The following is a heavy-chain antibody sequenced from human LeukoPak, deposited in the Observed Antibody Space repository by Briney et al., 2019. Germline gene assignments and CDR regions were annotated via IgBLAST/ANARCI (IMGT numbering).Heavy chain of an antibody. CDR1: GGSISSYY. V-gene: IGHV4-59*01. J-gene: IGHJ3*02. D-gene: IGHD4-17*01. CDR2: IYYSGST. CDR3: ARDGDYGDYLDAFDI. Sequence: PSETLSLTCTVSGGSISSYYWSWIRQPPGKGLEWIGYIYYSGSTNYNPSLKSRGTISVDTSKNQFSLKLSSVTAADTAVYYCARDGDYGDYLDAFDIWGQGTMVTVSS.